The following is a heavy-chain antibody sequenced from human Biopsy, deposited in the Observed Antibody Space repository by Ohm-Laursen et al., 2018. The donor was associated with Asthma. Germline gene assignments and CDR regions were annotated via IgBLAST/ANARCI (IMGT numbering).Heavy chain of an antibody. CDR3: ARAAITGIRGWFDP. Sequence: GTLSLTCSLSSGSGGYMRSGNYYWGWIRQPPGKGLEWIGEIDQSGYTNYNPSLKSRVTISADTSKNQFHLNLSSVTAADPAVYFCARAAITGIRGWFDPWGQGTQVTVSS. J-gene: IGHJ5*02. V-gene: IGHV4-39*06. CDR1: SGSGGYMRSGNYY. D-gene: IGHD1-20*01. CDR2: IDQSGYT.